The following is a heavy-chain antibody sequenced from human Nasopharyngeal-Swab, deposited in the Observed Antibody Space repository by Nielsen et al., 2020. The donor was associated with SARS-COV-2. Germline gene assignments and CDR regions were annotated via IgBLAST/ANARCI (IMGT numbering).Heavy chain of an antibody. Sequence: SETLSLTCAVYGGSFSGYYWSWIRQPPGKGLEWIGEINHSGSTNYNPSLKSRVTISVDTSKNQFSLKLSSVTAADTAVYYCARRRGVVPAAIPYYYYYMDVWGKGTTVTVSS. D-gene: IGHD2-2*02. CDR2: INHSGST. CDR3: ARRRGVVPAAIPYYYYYMDV. CDR1: GGSFSGYY. J-gene: IGHJ6*03. V-gene: IGHV4-34*01.